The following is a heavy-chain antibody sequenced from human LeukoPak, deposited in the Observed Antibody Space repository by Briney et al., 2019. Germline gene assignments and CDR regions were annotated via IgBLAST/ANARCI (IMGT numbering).Heavy chain of an antibody. V-gene: IGHV4-59*01. CDR3: ARGRAAGYFDY. Sequence: KTWETLSLTCTVSGGSISSYYWSWIRQPPGKGLEWIGYIYYSGSTNYNPSLKSRVTISVDTSKNQFSLKLSSVTAADTAVYYCARGRAAGYFDYWGQGTLVTVSS. D-gene: IGHD6-13*01. CDR1: GGSISSYY. CDR2: IYYSGST. J-gene: IGHJ4*02.